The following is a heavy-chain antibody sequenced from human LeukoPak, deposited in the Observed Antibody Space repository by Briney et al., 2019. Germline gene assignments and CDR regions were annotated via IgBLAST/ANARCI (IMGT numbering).Heavy chain of an antibody. Sequence: ASVKVSCKASGYTFTSYYMHWVRQAPGQGLEWMGWMNPNSGNTGYAQKSQGRVTMTRNTSISTAYMELSSLRSEDTAVYYCARDYRSGPFDYWGQGTLVTVSS. V-gene: IGHV1-8*02. CDR2: MNPNSGNT. CDR3: ARDYRSGPFDY. CDR1: GYTFTSYY. D-gene: IGHD3-10*01. J-gene: IGHJ4*02.